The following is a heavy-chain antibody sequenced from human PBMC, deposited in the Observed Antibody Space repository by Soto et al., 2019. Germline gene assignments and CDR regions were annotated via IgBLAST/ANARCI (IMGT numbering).Heavy chain of an antibody. CDR1: GFTFSSYA. CDR2: LTGSGDAT. CDR3: ARLPTTNFGVVINYSYYYMDV. J-gene: IGHJ6*03. Sequence: GGSLRLSCAASGFTFSSYAMTWVRQAPGKGLEWVSTLTGSGDATYYAESVKGRFTISRDISKNTLYLQMNSLRVDDTAVYYCARLPTTNFGVVINYSYYYMDVWGKGTTVTVSS. D-gene: IGHD3-3*01. V-gene: IGHV3-23*01.